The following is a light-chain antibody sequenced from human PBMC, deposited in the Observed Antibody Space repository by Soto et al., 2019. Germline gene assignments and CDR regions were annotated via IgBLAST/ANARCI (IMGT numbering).Light chain of an antibody. Sequence: QSALTQPASVSGSPGQSITISCTGTSSDVGGYNYVSWYQQHPGKAPKLIIYEVSNRPSGVSNRFSGSKSDNTASLTISGLQAEDEADYYCSSYTISSTRVFGTGTKVTVL. CDR1: SSDVGGYNY. V-gene: IGLV2-14*01. J-gene: IGLJ1*01. CDR3: SSYTISSTRV. CDR2: EVS.